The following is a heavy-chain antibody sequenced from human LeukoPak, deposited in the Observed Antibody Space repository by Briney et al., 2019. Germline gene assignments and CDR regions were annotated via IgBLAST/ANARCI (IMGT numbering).Heavy chain of an antibody. D-gene: IGHD2-2*01. J-gene: IGHJ3*01. CDR2: INPSGGST. V-gene: IGHV1-46*01. CDR1: GYTFTSYY. Sequence: GASVKVSCKASGYTFTSYYMHWVRQAPGQGLEWMGIINPSGGSTNYAQTFQGRVTVTRDTSTSTVYMELSSLRSEDTAVYYCARCTASCYANAFDVWGQGTLLTVSS. CDR3: ARCTASCYANAFDV.